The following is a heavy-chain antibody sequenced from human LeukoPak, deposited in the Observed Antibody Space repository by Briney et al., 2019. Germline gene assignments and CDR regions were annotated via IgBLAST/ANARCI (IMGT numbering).Heavy chain of an antibody. CDR1: GSSISSHY. Sequence: PSETLSLTCTVPGSSISSHYWSWIRQPPGKGLEWIGYIYYSGSTNYNHSLKSRVTISVDTSKNQFSLKLSSVTAADTAVYYCAREIAAAGTLDYWGQGTLVTVSS. V-gene: IGHV4-59*11. D-gene: IGHD6-13*01. CDR3: AREIAAAGTLDY. CDR2: IYYSGST. J-gene: IGHJ4*02.